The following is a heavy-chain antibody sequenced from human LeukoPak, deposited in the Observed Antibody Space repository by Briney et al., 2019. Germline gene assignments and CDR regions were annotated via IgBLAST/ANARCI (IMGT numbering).Heavy chain of an antibody. D-gene: IGHD1-1*01. V-gene: IGHV4-59*08. CDR1: GGSISGYY. CDR3: ATLPRGTQPPDYFHH. Sequence: SETLSLTCTVSGGSISGYYWSWIRQPPGKGLEWIGNIYYSGSTNYNPSLKSRVTISADTSKNQFSLKLSSVTAADTAVYYCATLPRGTQPPDYFHHWGQGTLVTVSS. CDR2: IYYSGST. J-gene: IGHJ1*01.